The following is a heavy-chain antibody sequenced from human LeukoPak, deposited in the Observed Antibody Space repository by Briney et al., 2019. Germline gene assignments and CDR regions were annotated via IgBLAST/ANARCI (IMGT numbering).Heavy chain of an antibody. CDR2: VKSKSDGGTT. V-gene: IGHV3-15*01. Sequence: KAGGPLRHSCATSRFVFTNAWMSWVRQTPGKGPEWVGRVKSKSDGGTTEYAAPVKGRFTISRDDSKRTLYLQMNSLKSEDTAVYYCTTGFRINGHWGQGTLVTVSS. CDR1: RFVFTNAW. D-gene: IGHD2/OR15-2a*01. CDR3: TTGFRINGH. J-gene: IGHJ4*02.